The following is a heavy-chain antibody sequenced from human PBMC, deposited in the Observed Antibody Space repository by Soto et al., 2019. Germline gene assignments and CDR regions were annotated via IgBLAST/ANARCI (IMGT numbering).Heavy chain of an antibody. CDR2: INAGSGNT. J-gene: IGHJ3*02. D-gene: IGHD3-3*02. CDR1: GYTFSAYT. Sequence: QAQLVQSGAEMKKPGASVKVSCKATGYTFSAYTMNWVRQAPGQSLEWMGWINAGSGNTKYSQNCQGRVSITRNTSARTVYMELTGLTSEETAVYYCARDTETLGPRANDALDIWGQGTMVTVSS. CDR3: ARDTETLGPRANDALDI. V-gene: IGHV1-3*01.